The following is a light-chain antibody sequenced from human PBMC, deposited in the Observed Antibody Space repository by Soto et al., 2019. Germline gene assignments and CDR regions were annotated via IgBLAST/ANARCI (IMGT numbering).Light chain of an antibody. J-gene: IGKJ5*01. V-gene: IGKV3-20*01. Sequence: EIVLTQSPATLSLSPGERATLSCRASQSVGNNLAWYQQKRGQAPGLLIYEASTRATGIPARFSGSGSGTDFTLTISRLEPEDFAVYYCQQYGSSPITFGQGTRLEIK. CDR2: EAS. CDR1: QSVGNN. CDR3: QQYGSSPIT.